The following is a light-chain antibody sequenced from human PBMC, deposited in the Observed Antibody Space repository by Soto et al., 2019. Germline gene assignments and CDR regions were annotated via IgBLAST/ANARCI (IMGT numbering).Light chain of an antibody. CDR3: AAWDDRLNGYV. V-gene: IGLV1-44*01. CDR2: SNN. CDR1: SSNIGSNT. J-gene: IGLJ1*01. Sequence: QSVLTQPPSASGTPGQRVTISCSGSSSNIGSNTVNWYQQLPGTAPKLLIYSNNQRPSGVPDRFSGSKSGTSASLAISGLQAQAEDDYYCAAWDDRLNGYVFGTGTKVTVL.